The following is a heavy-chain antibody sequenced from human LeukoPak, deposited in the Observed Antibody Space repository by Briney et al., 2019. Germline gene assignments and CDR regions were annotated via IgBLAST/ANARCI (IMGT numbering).Heavy chain of an antibody. J-gene: IGHJ3*02. CDR3: ARADSSSWYKVEHAFDI. D-gene: IGHD6-13*01. CDR2: IYYSGSS. V-gene: IGHV4-39*07. Sequence: PSETLSLTCTVSGGSISSSSYYWGWIRQPPGKGLQWIGSIYYSGSSYYNPSLKSRVTISVDTSKNQFSLKLSSVTAADTAVYYCARADSSSWYKVEHAFDIWGQGTMVTVSS. CDR1: GGSISSSSYY.